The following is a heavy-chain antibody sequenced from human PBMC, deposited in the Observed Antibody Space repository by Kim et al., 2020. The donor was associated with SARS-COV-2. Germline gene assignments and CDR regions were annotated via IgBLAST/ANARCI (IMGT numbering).Heavy chain of an antibody. D-gene: IGHD3-10*01. CDR3: ARENCYGTGSCFDY. J-gene: IGHJ4*02. Sequence: DSCKGRFIIARDNSKNSLYLQMKGLGAEDTAVYYCARENCYGTGSCFDYWGQGTLVTVSS. V-gene: IGHV3-7*01.